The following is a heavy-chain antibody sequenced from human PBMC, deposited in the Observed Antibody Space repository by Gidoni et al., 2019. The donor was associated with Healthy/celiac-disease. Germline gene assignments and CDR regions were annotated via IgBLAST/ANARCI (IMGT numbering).Heavy chain of an antibody. V-gene: IGHV3-30-3*01. D-gene: IGHD3-22*01. CDR1: GFTFISNA. J-gene: IGHJ4*02. Sequence: QVQLVVSGGGVVQTGRSRRLSCADSGFTFISNAMHWVRQAPGKGLEWVAVISYDGSNKYYADSVKGRFTLSRDNSKNTRYLQMNSLRAEDTAVYYCARDLTLYYDSSGYYEGFDYWGQGTLVTVSS. CDR2: ISYDGSNK. CDR3: ARDLTLYYDSSGYYEGFDY.